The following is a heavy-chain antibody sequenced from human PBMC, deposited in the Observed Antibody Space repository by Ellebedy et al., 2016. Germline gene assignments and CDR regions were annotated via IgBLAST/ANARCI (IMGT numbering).Heavy chain of an antibody. CDR3: AKCRHINGCLLDY. V-gene: IGHV3-7*03. CDR1: GLTFSSYW. J-gene: IGHJ4*02. CDR2: IKEDGSFK. D-gene: IGHD6-19*01. Sequence: GGSLRLSCAASGLTFSSYWMYWVRQAPGKGLEWVASIKEDGSFKQYVDSVRGRFTISRDNAKNSVYLDMDSLRAEDTAIYYCAKCRHINGCLLDYWGQGALVTVSA.